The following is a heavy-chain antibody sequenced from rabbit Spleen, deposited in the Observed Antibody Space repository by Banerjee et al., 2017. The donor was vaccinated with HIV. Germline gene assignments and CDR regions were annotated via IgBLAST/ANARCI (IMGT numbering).Heavy chain of an antibody. D-gene: IGHD1-1*01. Sequence: QLKETGGGLVQPGGSLTLSCKASGFDFSSYYMSWVRQAPGKGLEWIGGIYVGKGATDYASWVNGRFTISSDNAQNTVDLQMNSLTAADTATYFCARDLDGVIGWNFGWWGPGTLVTV. CDR1: GFDFSSYY. J-gene: IGHJ4*01. CDR2: IYVGKGAT. CDR3: ARDLDGVIGWNFGW. V-gene: IGHV1S7*01.